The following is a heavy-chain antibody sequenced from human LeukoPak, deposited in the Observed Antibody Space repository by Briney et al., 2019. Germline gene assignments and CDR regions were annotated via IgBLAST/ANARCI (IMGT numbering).Heavy chain of an antibody. J-gene: IGHJ5*02. D-gene: IGHD4-17*01. Sequence: ASVKVSCKASGYTFTIYDINWERQAAGQGLEWMGWMNPDSGNTDFAQKFQGRLTMTRNTSISTAYMELSSLTSEDTAVYYCAVHLPGDYLDPWGQGTLVAVSS. CDR1: GYTFTIYD. CDR3: AVHLPGDYLDP. V-gene: IGHV1-8*01. CDR2: MNPDSGNT.